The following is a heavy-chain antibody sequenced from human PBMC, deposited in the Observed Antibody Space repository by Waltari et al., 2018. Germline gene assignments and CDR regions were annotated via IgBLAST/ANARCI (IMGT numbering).Heavy chain of an antibody. Sequence: QVQLVQSGAEVKKPGASVKVTCKASGYTFTDHYMHWVRQAPGQGLEWMGRINSNSGGTNYAQKFQGRVTMTTDTSLNTVYMGLTRLISDDTAVYYCARDFRGGSYHFDYWGQGTLVTVSS. D-gene: IGHD1-26*01. CDR1: GYTFTDHY. CDR2: INSNSGGT. V-gene: IGHV1-2*06. J-gene: IGHJ4*02. CDR3: ARDFRGGSYHFDY.